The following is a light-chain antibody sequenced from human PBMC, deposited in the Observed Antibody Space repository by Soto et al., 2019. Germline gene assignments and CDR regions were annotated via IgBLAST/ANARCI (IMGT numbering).Light chain of an antibody. CDR3: QQHDDYSHAT. CDR1: QDISSF. J-gene: IGKJ2*01. V-gene: IGKV1-5*01. Sequence: DIQMTQSPSTLSASVGDRVTISCRASQDISSFLAWYQHKPGNAPKLLIYDASTLQTGVPSRFRGSGFGTEFTLTISGLQPDDFATYYCQQHDDYSHATFGQGTKVEIK. CDR2: DAS.